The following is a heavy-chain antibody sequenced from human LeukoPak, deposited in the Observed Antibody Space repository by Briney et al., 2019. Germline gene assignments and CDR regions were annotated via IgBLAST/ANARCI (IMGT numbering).Heavy chain of an antibody. D-gene: IGHD6-19*01. V-gene: IGHV3-66*01. CDR3: ARVAGSGWDDFDY. J-gene: IGHJ4*02. CDR2: VYSGGST. CDR1: GFTVSSNY. Sequence: GGSLRLSCAASGFTVSSNYMSWVRQAPGKGLEGVSVVYSGGSTYYADSVKGRFTISRDNSKNTLYLQMNSLRAEDTAVYYCARVAGSGWDDFDYWGQGTLVTVSS.